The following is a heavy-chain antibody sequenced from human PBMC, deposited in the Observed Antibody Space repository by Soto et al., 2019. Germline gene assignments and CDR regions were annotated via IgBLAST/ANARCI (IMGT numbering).Heavy chain of an antibody. CDR2: ISARGGSS. CDR3: AKDVAAAAGLDAFDI. Sequence: EVQLLESGGGLVQPGGSLRLACAASGFSFNSYAMVWVRQAPGKGLEWVSVISARGGSSYFADSVKGRFTISRDNSKNTLYLQMNSLRAEDTAVYYCAKDVAAAAGLDAFDIWGQGTMVTVSS. CDR1: GFSFNSYA. J-gene: IGHJ3*02. D-gene: IGHD6-13*01. V-gene: IGHV3-23*01.